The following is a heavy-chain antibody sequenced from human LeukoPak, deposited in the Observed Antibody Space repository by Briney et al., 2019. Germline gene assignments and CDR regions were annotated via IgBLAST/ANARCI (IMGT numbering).Heavy chain of an antibody. J-gene: IGHJ4*02. CDR3: ARGNLDRLRYFDWLFTQGYYFDY. CDR2: INPSGGST. D-gene: IGHD3-9*01. Sequence: ASVKVSCKASGYTFTSYYMHWVRQAPGQGLEWMGIINPSGGSTSYAQKFQGRVTMTTDTSTSTAYMELRSLRSDDTAVYYCARGNLDRLRYFDWLFTQGYYFDYWGQGTLVTVSS. V-gene: IGHV1-46*01. CDR1: GYTFTSYY.